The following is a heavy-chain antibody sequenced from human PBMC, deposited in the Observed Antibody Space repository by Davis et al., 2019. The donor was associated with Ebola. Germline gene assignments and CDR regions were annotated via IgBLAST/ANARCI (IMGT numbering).Heavy chain of an antibody. CDR3: ARGGRALTGTTLDY. Sequence: ASVQVSCKASAYTFTSYYMHWVRQAPGQGLEWMGIINPSGGSTSYAQKFQGRVTITADKSTKTAYMELSSLRSEDTAVYYCARGGRALTGTTLDYWGQGTLVTVSS. D-gene: IGHD1-7*01. V-gene: IGHV1-46*01. CDR1: AYTFTSYY. J-gene: IGHJ4*02. CDR2: INPSGGST.